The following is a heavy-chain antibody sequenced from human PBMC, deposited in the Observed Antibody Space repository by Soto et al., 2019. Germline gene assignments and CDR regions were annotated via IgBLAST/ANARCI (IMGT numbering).Heavy chain of an antibody. CDR3: ARLNKPRGGYYFDY. CDR1: GGSVSGYY. D-gene: IGHD3-16*01. J-gene: IGHJ4*02. Sequence: PSETLSLTCAVYGGSVSGYYWSWIRQPPGKGLEWIGEINHSGSTNYNPSLKSRVTISVDTSKNQFSLKLSSVTAADTAVYYCARLNKPRGGYYFDYWGQGTLVTVSS. V-gene: IGHV4-34*01. CDR2: INHSGST.